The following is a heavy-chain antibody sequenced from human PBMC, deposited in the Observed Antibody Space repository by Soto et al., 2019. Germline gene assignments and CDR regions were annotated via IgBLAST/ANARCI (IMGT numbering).Heavy chain of an antibody. J-gene: IGHJ4*02. CDR1: GYTFTSYG. CDR2: ISAYNGNT. V-gene: IGHV1-18*01. D-gene: IGHD6-19*01. Sequence: QVQLVQSGAEVKKPGASVKVSCKASGYTFTSYGISWVRQAPGQGLEWMGWISAYNGNTNYAQKLQGRVTMTTDTSTSTAYRERRSLRSYYTAVYYCARVLYSSGWYLDYWGQGTLVTVSS. CDR3: ARVLYSSGWYLDY.